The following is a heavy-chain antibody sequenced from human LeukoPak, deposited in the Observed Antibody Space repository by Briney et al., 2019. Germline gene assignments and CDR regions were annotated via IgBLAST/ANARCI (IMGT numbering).Heavy chain of an antibody. CDR3: ARETYYGSGSYFIDY. Sequence: SETLSLTCAVYGGSFSGYYWSWIRQPAGKGLEWIGRIYTSGSTNYNPSLKSRVTISVDTSKNQFSLKLSSVTAADTAVYYCARETYYGSGSYFIDYWGQGTLVTVSS. V-gene: IGHV4-4*07. D-gene: IGHD3-10*01. CDR2: IYTSGST. J-gene: IGHJ4*02. CDR1: GGSFSGYY.